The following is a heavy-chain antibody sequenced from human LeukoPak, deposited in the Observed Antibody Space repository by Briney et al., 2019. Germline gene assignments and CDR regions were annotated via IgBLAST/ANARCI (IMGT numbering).Heavy chain of an antibody. CDR2: IYYTGST. V-gene: IGHV4-59*01. Sequence: SETLSLTCSVSGDSITGYYWNWIRQPPGKGLEWIGYIYYTGSTNYNPSLKSRVTISVDMSKNQFSLKLSSVTAADTAVYYCARGMDCSGGSCYLFIWGQGTMDTVSS. CDR3: ARGMDCSGGSCYLFI. CDR1: GDSITGYY. J-gene: IGHJ3*02. D-gene: IGHD2-15*01.